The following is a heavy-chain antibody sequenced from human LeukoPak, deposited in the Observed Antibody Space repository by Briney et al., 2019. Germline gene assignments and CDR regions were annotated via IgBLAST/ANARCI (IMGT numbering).Heavy chain of an antibody. CDR1: GGSFSGYY. CDR2: INHSGST. CDR3: ARGRNRYYYHMDV. J-gene: IGHJ6*03. Sequence: SETLSLTCAVYGGSFSGYYWSWIRQPPGKGLEWIGEINHSGSTNYNPSLKSRVTISVDTSKNQFSLKLSSVTAADTAVYYCARGRNRYYYHMDVWGKGTTVTVSS. D-gene: IGHD1-14*01. V-gene: IGHV4-34*01.